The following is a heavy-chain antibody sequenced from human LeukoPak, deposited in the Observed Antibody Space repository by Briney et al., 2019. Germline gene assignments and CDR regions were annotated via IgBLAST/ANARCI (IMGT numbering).Heavy chain of an antibody. D-gene: IGHD2-21*01. CDR1: GYTFTSYG. CDR2: IIPIFGTA. J-gene: IGHJ6*02. V-gene: IGHV1-69*13. Sequence: SVKVSCKASGYTFTSYGISWVRQAPGQGLEWMGGIIPIFGTANYAQKFQGRVTITADESTSTAYMELSSLRSEDTAVYYCATISRGGMDVWGQGTTVTVSS. CDR3: ATISRGGMDV.